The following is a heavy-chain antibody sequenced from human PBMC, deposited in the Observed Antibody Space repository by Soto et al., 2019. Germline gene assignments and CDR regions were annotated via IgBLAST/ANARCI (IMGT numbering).Heavy chain of an antibody. J-gene: IGHJ6*02. V-gene: IGHV3-11*01. CDR2: ISSSGSTI. Sequence: GGSLRLSGAASGFTFSDYYMSWIRQAPGKGLEWVSYISSSGSTIYYADSVKGRFTISRDNAKNSLYLQMNSLRAEDTAVYYCASDAYDILTGYYERAYYYGMDVWGQGTTVTVSS. D-gene: IGHD3-9*01. CDR3: ASDAYDILTGYYERAYYYGMDV. CDR1: GFTFSDYY.